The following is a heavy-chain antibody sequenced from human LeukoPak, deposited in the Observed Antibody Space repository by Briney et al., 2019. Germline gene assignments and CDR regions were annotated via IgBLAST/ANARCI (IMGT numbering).Heavy chain of an antibody. V-gene: IGHV1-69*13. CDR2: IIPIFGTA. CDR1: GGTFSSYA. D-gene: IGHD6-13*01. Sequence: SVKVSCKASGGTFSSYAISWARQAPGQGLEWMGGIIPIFGTANYAQKFQGRVTITADESTSTAYMELSSLRSEDTAVYYCATLIAAAAPFDYWGQGTLVTVSS. CDR3: ATLIAAAAPFDY. J-gene: IGHJ4*02.